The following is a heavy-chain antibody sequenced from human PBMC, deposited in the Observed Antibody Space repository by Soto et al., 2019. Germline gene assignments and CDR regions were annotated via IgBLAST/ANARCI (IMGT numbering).Heavy chain of an antibody. CDR2: IYPGDSDT. CDR3: ARRVSGRVATFDV. V-gene: IGHV5-51*01. J-gene: IGHJ3*01. CDR1: GYSFTSYW. Sequence: GESLKISCKGSGYSFTSYWIGWVRLMPGKGLEWIGSIYPGDSDTKYSPSFRGQVTISVDKSINTAYLQWNSLKASDTDTYYCARRVSGRVATFDVWGQGTLVTVSS. D-gene: IGHD5-12*01.